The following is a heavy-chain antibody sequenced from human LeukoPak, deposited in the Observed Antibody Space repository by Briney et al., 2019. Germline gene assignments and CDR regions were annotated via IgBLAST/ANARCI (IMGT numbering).Heavy chain of an antibody. CDR3: ARDRPRSWAKTDY. J-gene: IGHJ4*02. V-gene: IGHV1-18*01. CDR2: ISTYNGNT. Sequence: GASVKVSCKASGYNFTTYGITWVRQAPGQGLEWMGWISTYNGNTHYAQKLQGRVTMTTDTSTSTAYMELRSLRSDDTAVYYCARDRPRSWAKTDYWGQGTLVTVSS. CDR1: GYNFTTYG.